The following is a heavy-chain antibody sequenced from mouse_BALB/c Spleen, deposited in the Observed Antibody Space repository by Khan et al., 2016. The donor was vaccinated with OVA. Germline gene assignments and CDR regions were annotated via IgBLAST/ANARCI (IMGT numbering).Heavy chain of an antibody. CDR2: IAPGSGST. J-gene: IGHJ4*01. CDR1: GYTFTSYW. D-gene: IGHD1-1*01. CDR3: ARGNYYGNSAYAMDY. Sequence: DLVKPGASVKLSCKASGYTFTSYWINWIKQRPGQGLEWIGRIAPGSGSTSYNEMFKDKATLTVDTSSSTAYIQVSSLSSEDSAVYCCARGNYYGNSAYAMDYGGQGTSLTVSS. V-gene: IGHV1S41*01.